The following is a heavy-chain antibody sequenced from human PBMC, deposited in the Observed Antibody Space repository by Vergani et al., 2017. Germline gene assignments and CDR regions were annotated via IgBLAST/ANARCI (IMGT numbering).Heavy chain of an antibody. J-gene: IGHJ4*02. D-gene: IGHD3-22*01. V-gene: IGHV5-51*03. CDR2: IYPDDSDT. CDR3: ARLGVGDYYNDTSGHIDY. Sequence: EVQLVQSGAEVKTPGESLKISCKGSGYSFTNYWIGWVRQMPGKGLEWMGIIYPDDSDTRYSPSFQGQVTISADKSISTAYLQWSSLKASDTAMYYCARLGVGDYYNDTSGHIDYWGQGTLVTVSS. CDR1: GYSFTNYW.